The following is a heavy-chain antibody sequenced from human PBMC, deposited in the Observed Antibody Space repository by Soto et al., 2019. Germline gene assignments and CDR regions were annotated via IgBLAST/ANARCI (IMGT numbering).Heavy chain of an antibody. Sequence: QVQLQESGPGLVKPSDTLSLTCTVSGGSISGYYWGWLRQPPGKGLDWIGYIYYSGSTNYNPSLKSRVTISVDTSKNQFSLKLRSVSAADTALYYCAMLYCSGGSCYGVFHYWGQGTLVTVSS. CDR1: GGSISGYY. D-gene: IGHD2-15*01. CDR3: AMLYCSGGSCYGVFHY. CDR2: IYYSGST. J-gene: IGHJ4*02. V-gene: IGHV4-59*07.